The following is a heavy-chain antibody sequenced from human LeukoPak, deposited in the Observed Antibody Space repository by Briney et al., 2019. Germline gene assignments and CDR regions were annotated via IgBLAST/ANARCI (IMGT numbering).Heavy chain of an antibody. CDR2: INHSGST. CDR1: GGSFSGYY. J-gene: IGHJ4*02. CDR3: ARCGYSGYDLLAFDY. D-gene: IGHD5-12*01. Sequence: SETLSLTCAVYGGSFSGYYWSWIRQPPGKGLEWIGEINHSGSTNYNPSLKSRVTISVDTSKNQFSLKLSSVTAADTAVYYCARCGYSGYDLLAFDYWGQGTLVTVSS. V-gene: IGHV4-34*01.